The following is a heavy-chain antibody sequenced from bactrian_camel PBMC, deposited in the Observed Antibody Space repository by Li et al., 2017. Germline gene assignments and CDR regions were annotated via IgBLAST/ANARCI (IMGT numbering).Heavy chain of an antibody. V-gene: IGHV3S57*01. Sequence: QVQLVESGGGSVQAGGTLRLSCTASGPTHLRNSYAWFRQAPGKEREAIAVLDRIVGTTYADSVRGRFTISEDKAKAALYLQMNDLKAEDTAMYYCAAGRLRGKTGVYLMSIGTGARGPRSPSP. J-gene: IGHJ4*01. CDR2: LDRIVGT. D-gene: IGHD5*01. CDR3: AAGRLRGKTGVYLMSIGT. CDR1: GPTHLRNS.